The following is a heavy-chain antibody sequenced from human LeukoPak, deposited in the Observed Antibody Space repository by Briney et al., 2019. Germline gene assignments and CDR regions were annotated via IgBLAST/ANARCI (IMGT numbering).Heavy chain of an antibody. CDR3: AKNNGDYSSSFNRPYYFDY. V-gene: IGHV3-23*01. Sequence: PGGSLRLSCAASGFTFSSYAMTWVRQGPGKGLEWVADISGVGGSTFYADSVKGRFTISRDNSKNTLYLQMNSLRTEDTAVYYCAKNNGDYSSSFNRPYYFDYWGQGTLVTVSS. J-gene: IGHJ4*02. D-gene: IGHD6-13*01. CDR2: ISGVGGST. CDR1: GFTFSSYA.